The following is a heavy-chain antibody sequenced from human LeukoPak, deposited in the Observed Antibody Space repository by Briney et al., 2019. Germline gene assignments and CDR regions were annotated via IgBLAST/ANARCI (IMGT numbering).Heavy chain of an antibody. D-gene: IGHD5-18*01. CDR3: ANGLRRWIQLWLPAGY. V-gene: IGHV3-23*01. CDR2: ISGSGGST. J-gene: IGHJ4*02. CDR1: GFTFSSYA. Sequence: GGSLRLSCAASGFTFSSYAMSWVRQAPGKGLEWVSAISGSGGSTYYADSVKGRFTISRDNSKNTLYLRMNSLRAEDTAVYYCANGLRRWIQLWLPAGYWGQGTLVTVSS.